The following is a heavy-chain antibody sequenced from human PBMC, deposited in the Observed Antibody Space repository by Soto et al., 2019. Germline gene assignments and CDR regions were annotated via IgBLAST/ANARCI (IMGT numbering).Heavy chain of an antibody. CDR1: GFTFSSYS. D-gene: IGHD3-3*01. CDR3: ARETERLLGY. J-gene: IGHJ4*02. CDR2: IWYDGSNK. Sequence: GGSLRLSCAASGFTFSSYSMNWVRQAPGKGLEWVAVIWYDGSNKYYADSVKGRFTISRDNSKNTLYLQMNSLRAEDTAVYYCARETERLLGYWGQGTLVTVSS. V-gene: IGHV3-33*08.